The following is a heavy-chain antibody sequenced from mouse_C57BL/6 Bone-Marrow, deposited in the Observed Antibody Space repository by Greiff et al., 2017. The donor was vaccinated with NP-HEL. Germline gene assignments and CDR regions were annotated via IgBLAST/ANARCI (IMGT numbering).Heavy chain of an antibody. V-gene: IGHV5-6*01. Sequence: EVQVVESGGDLVNPRGSLKLSCAASGFTFSSYGMSWVRQTPDKRLEWVATISSGGSYTYYPDSVKGRFTISRDNAKNTLYLQMSSLKSEDTAMYYCARHYYSNYFDYWGQGTTLTVSS. CDR2: ISSGGSYT. CDR1: GFTFSSYG. J-gene: IGHJ2*01. D-gene: IGHD2-5*01. CDR3: ARHYYSNYFDY.